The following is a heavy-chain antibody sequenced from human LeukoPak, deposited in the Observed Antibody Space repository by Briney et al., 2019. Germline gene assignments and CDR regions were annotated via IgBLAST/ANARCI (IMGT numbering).Heavy chain of an antibody. D-gene: IGHD6-13*01. V-gene: IGHV4-59*01. CDR1: GGSISSYY. J-gene: IGHJ4*02. CDR2: IYYSGNT. Sequence: SETLSLTCTVSGGSISSYYWSWIRQPPGKGLEWIGYIYYSGNTNYNSSLKSRVTISVDTSKNQFSLKLSSVTAADTAVYYCARGSAAGTDYWGQGTLVTVSS. CDR3: ARGSAAGTDY.